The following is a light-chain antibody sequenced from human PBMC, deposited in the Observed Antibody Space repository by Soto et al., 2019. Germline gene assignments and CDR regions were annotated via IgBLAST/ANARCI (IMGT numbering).Light chain of an antibody. V-gene: IGLV1-40*01. Sequence: QSVLTQPPSVSWAPGQRVTISCTGSNSNIGAGYDVHWYLQLPGTAPKLLVYTNNNRPSGVPDRFSGSKSGTSASLAITGLQAEDEADYYCQSYDSRLSAYVFGTGTKVTVL. CDR1: NSNIGAGYD. CDR3: QSYDSRLSAYV. J-gene: IGLJ1*01. CDR2: TNN.